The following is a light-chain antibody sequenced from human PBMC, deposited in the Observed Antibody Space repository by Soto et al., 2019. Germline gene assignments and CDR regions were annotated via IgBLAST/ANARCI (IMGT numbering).Light chain of an antibody. Sequence: IVMTQSPDSLAVSLCERATLNCKSSQTVLYSSNNKNYLAWYQLKPGQPPKLLISWASTREAGVPDRFSGSGSGTDFTLTISSLQAADVAVYYCQQYYITPRTFGQGTKVDIK. CDR3: QQYYITPRT. CDR1: QTVLYSSNNKNY. CDR2: WAS. J-gene: IGKJ1*01. V-gene: IGKV4-1*01.